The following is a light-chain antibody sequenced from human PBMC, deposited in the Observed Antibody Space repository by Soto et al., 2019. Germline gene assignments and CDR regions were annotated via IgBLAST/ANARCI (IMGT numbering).Light chain of an antibody. Sequence: DIQMTQSPSTLSASVGDRVTITCRASQSISIWLAWYQQKPGKAPKLLIYDASSLESGVPSRFSGSGSGTEFTLTISRLQPDDFAGYYCQHYNSYSGTFGQGTKVEIK. J-gene: IGKJ1*01. V-gene: IGKV1-5*01. CDR3: QHYNSYSGT. CDR1: QSISIW. CDR2: DAS.